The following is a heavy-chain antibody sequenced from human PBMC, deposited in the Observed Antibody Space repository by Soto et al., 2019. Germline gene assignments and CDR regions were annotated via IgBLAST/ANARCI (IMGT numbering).Heavy chain of an antibody. Sequence: ASVKVSCKASGGTFSSYAISWVRQAPGQGLELMGGIIPIFGTANYAQKFQGRVTITADESTSTAYMELSSLRSEDTAVYYCARDKYSSGPNWFDPWGQGTLVTVYS. D-gene: IGHD6-19*01. J-gene: IGHJ5*02. CDR1: GGTFSSYA. CDR3: ARDKYSSGPNWFDP. V-gene: IGHV1-69*13. CDR2: IIPIFGTA.